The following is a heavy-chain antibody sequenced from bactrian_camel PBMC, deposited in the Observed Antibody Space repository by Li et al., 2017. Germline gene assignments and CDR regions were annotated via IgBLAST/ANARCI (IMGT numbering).Heavy chain of an antibody. D-gene: IGHD2*01. CDR2: IDSGNRKT. J-gene: IGHJ4*01. V-gene: IGHV3S40*01. Sequence: RLSCATSGFTFSNYYMIWVRQAPGKGLEWVSTIDSGNRKTYYADSVKGRFTISRDSAKNTVYLQLNSLKPEDTAMYYCAADQFAFGLSAQYRYWGQGTQVTVS. CDR3: AADQFAFGLSAQYRY. CDR1: GFTFSNYY.